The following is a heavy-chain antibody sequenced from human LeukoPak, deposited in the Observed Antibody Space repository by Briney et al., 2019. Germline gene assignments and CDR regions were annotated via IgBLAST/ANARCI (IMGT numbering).Heavy chain of an antibody. J-gene: IGHJ4*02. CDR2: IYYSGST. V-gene: IGHV4-39*07. D-gene: IGHD6-19*01. CDR3: ARAGIAVSGLEYFHL. Sequence: PSETLSLTCTVSGGSISSSSYYWGWIRQPPGKGLEWIGSIYYSGSTYYNPSLKSRVTISVDTSKNQFSLTLNSVTAADTAVYYCARAGIAVSGLEYFHLWGQGILVAVSS. CDR1: GGSISSSSYY.